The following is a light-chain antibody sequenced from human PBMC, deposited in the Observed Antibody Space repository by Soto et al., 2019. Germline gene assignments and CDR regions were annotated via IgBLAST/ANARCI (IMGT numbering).Light chain of an antibody. CDR1: QSISSD. V-gene: IGKV3-15*01. Sequence: GGKDPLSCRASQSISSDFAWYQHKPGQAPILLISDASTRAIGIPSRFSGSGSGTEFTLTISSLQSDDFAVYYCHQYKKWSRTFGQGTKVDIK. J-gene: IGKJ1*01. CDR2: DAS. CDR3: HQYKKWSRT.